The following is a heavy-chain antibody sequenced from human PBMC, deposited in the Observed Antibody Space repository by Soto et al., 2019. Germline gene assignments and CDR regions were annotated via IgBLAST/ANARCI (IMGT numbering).Heavy chain of an antibody. Sequence: QITLKESGPTLVKPTQTLTLTCTFSGFSLPTDRVGVGWIRQPPGKALEWLAVIYWDDSKTYRPSLKSRLTITKDSSKNQVALTMTAMGPVDTVTYYCANGYGGSSLYWGEGTLVTVSS. CDR3: ANGYGGSSLY. V-gene: IGHV2-5*02. D-gene: IGHD1-26*01. CDR1: GFSLPTDRVG. CDR2: IYWDDSK. J-gene: IGHJ4*02.